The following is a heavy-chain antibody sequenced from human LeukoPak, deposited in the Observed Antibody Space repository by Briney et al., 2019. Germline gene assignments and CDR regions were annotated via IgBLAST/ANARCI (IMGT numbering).Heavy chain of an antibody. D-gene: IGHD6-13*01. CDR3: ARDYSSSWYGFDP. CDR2: IYYSGST. J-gene: IGHJ5*02. V-gene: IGHV4-30-4*08. Sequence: PSETLSLTCTVSGGSISSGGYYWSWIRQPPGKGLEWIGYIYYSGSTYYNPSLKSRVTISVDTSKSQFSLKLSSVTAADTAVYYCARDYSSSWYGFDPWGQGTLVTVSS. CDR1: GGSISSGGYY.